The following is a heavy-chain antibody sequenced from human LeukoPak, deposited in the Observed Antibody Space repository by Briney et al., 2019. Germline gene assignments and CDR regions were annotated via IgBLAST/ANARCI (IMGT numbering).Heavy chain of an antibody. J-gene: IGHJ5*02. V-gene: IGHV4-59*12. CDR3: ARDYGDYAGFDP. Sequence: SETLSLTCAVYGGSFSGYYWSWIRQPPGKGLEWIGYIYYSGSTNYNPSLKSRVTISVDTSKNQFSLKLSSVTAADTAVYYCARDYGDYAGFDPWGQGTLVTVSS. CDR1: GGSFSGYY. D-gene: IGHD4-17*01. CDR2: IYYSGST.